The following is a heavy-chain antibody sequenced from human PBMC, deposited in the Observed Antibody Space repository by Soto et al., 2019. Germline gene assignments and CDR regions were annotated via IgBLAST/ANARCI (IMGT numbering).Heavy chain of an antibody. J-gene: IGHJ6*02. CDR2: IGFAGDT. CDR3: ARATHSMDV. V-gene: IGHV3-13*04. Sequence: GGSLRLSCAASGFTISNSDMHWVRQPTGKSLEWVSAIGFAGDTYYTGSVNGRFTISRENAKNSLYLQMNNLRVGDTAVYYCARATHSMDVWGQGTTVTVSS. CDR1: GFTISNSD.